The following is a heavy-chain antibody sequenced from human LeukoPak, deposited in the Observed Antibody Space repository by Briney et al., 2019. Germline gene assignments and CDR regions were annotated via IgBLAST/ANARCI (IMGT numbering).Heavy chain of an antibody. J-gene: IGHJ4*02. CDR2: ISSSGSTI. CDR3: ARDSGEVDCSSTSCYLDGDY. CDR1: GFTFSDYY. D-gene: IGHD2-2*01. Sequence: GGSLRLSCAASGFTFSDYYMSWIRQAPGKGLDWVSYISSSGSTIYYADSVKGRFTISRDNAKNSLYLQMNSLRAEDTAVYYCARDSGEVDCSSTSCYLDGDYWGQGTLVTVSS. V-gene: IGHV3-11*01.